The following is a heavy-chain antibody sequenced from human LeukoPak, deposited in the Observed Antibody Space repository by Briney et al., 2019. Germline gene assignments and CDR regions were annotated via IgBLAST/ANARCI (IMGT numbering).Heavy chain of an antibody. CDR2: IYYSGST. CDR3: ARGLGGSGSYYIS. J-gene: IGHJ4*02. Sequence: SETLSLTCTVSGGSISSSSYYWGWIRQPPGKGLEWIGSIYYSGSTYYNPSLKSLVTISVDTSKNQFSLKLSSVTAADAAVYYCARGLGGSGSYYISWGQGTLVTVSS. V-gene: IGHV4-39*07. CDR1: GGSISSSSYY. D-gene: IGHD3-10*01.